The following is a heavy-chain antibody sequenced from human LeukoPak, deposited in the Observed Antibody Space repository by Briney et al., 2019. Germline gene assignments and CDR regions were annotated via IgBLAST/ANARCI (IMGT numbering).Heavy chain of an antibody. CDR1: GYTFTGYY. V-gene: IGHV1-18*04. J-gene: IGHJ4*02. D-gene: IGHD3-10*01. CDR3: ARSKLWFGESLYYFDY. CDR2: ISAYNGNT. Sequence: ASVKVSCKASGYTFTGYYMHWVRQAPGQGLEWMGWISAYNGNTNYAQKLQGRVTMTTDTSTSTAYMGLRSLRSDDTAVYYCARSKLWFGESLYYFDYWGQGTLVTVSS.